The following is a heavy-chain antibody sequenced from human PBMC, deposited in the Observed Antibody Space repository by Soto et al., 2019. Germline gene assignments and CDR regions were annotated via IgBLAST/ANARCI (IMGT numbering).Heavy chain of an antibody. Sequence: PGGSLRLSCAASGFTVSSNYMSWVRQAPGKGLEWVSVIYSGGSTYYADSVKGRFTISRDNSKNTLYLQMNSLRAEDTAVYYCARELGYSYGYVWFDPWGQGTLVTVS. V-gene: IGHV3-53*01. D-gene: IGHD5-18*01. CDR1: GFTVSSNY. CDR3: ARELGYSYGYVWFDP. CDR2: IYSGGST. J-gene: IGHJ5*02.